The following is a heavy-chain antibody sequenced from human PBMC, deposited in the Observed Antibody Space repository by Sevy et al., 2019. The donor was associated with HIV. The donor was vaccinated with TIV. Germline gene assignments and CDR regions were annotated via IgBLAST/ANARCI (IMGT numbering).Heavy chain of an antibody. CDR2: LSFGCGEI. CDR3: AREGCTKPHDY. D-gene: IGHD2-8*01. J-gene: IGHJ4*02. Sequence: GGSLRLSCAAPGFTFSKYSMSWVRQPPGKGLEWVSTLSFGCGEINYAHSVKGRFTISRDNSKSSVYLQMNNLRPEDTAVYYCAREGCTKPHDYWGQGTLVTVSS. V-gene: IGHV3-23*01. CDR1: GFTFSKYS.